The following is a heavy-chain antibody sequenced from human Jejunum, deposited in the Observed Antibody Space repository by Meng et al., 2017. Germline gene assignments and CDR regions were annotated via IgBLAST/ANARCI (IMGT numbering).Heavy chain of an antibody. CDR1: GFTVSSYY. D-gene: IGHD1-26*01. CDR2: IYTGGAT. CDR3: ARMGGDTYTYWFDP. Sequence: GPVVGSGGGLGRPGGSLSLSGAASGFTVSSYYMSWLRQAPGKGLEWVSVIYTGGATYYAESVKGRFTISRDISENTLSLQMNSLRAEDTAVYFCARMGGDTYTYWFDPWGQGTLVTVSS. V-gene: IGHV3-66*02. J-gene: IGHJ5*02.